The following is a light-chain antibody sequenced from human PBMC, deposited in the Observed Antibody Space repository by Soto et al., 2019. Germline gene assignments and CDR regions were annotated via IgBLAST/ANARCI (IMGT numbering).Light chain of an antibody. CDR3: QQRSNWPIT. J-gene: IGKJ5*01. CDR1: QSINSF. Sequence: EVVLTQSPAKLSLSPGEAATLSCRASQSINSFLVWYQPKPGQAPRLLLYDVSSRASGTPARFTGRGAGTDFTRTISTLEPEDFAVDYCQQRSNWPITFGQGTRLEIK. CDR2: DVS. V-gene: IGKV3-11*01.